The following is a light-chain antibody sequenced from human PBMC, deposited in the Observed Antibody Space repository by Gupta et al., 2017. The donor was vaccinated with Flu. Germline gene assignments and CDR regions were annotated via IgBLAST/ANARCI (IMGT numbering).Light chain of an antibody. CDR2: GAS. J-gene: IGKJ1*01. V-gene: IGKV3-20*01. CDR3: QQYDYSPGT. Sequence: GERATLFCRASQSVSSYLAWYQQKPGRAPRLLIYGASSRATGIPDRFSGSGSGTDFTLTIGRLQPEDFAVYFCQQYDYSPGTFGQGTKVEIK. CDR1: QSVSSY.